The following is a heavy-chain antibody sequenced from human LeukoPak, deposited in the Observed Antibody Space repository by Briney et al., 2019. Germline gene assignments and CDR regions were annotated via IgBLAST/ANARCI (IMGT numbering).Heavy chain of an antibody. Sequence: PSQTLSLTCTVSGDSIRRGDYYWSWIRQHPGKGLEWIGYIFYSGRLYYDPSLESRVTISLESSKNQFSLQLSSVTAADTAVYYCARVKLEPHNILTGYHLLDSWGQGTLVTVSS. V-gene: IGHV4-31*03. J-gene: IGHJ4*02. CDR3: ARVKLEPHNILTGYHLLDS. CDR1: GDSIRRGDYY. CDR2: IFYSGRL. D-gene: IGHD3-9*01.